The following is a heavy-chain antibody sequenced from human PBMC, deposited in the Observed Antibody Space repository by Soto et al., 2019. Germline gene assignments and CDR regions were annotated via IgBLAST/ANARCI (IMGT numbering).Heavy chain of an antibody. J-gene: IGHJ6*02. V-gene: IGHV1-69*01. D-gene: IGHD3-10*01. CDR3: AVRGTMVRDTPPGDYYYYGMDV. CDR2: IIPIFGTA. CDR1: GGTFSSYA. Sequence: QVQLVQSGAEVKKPGSSVKVSCKASGGTFSSYAISWVRQAPGQGLEWMGGIIPIFGTANYAQKFQGRVTITADESTSTDYMELSSLRSEDTAVYYCAVRGTMVRDTPPGDYYYYGMDVWGQGTTVTVSS.